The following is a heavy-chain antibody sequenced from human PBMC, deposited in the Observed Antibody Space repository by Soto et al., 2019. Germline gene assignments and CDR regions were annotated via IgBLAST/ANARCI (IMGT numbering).Heavy chain of an antibody. D-gene: IGHD7-27*01. Sequence: EVQLVESGGGLVQPGGSLKLSCAASGFTFNSYSINWVRQAPGKGLEWVSYISTTSSTIYYADSVKGRFTISRDNAKNSLYLQMNSLRAEDTAVYYCARDLLWGGNGMDVWGQGTTVTVSS. CDR1: GFTFNSYS. CDR3: ARDLLWGGNGMDV. J-gene: IGHJ6*02. V-gene: IGHV3-48*01. CDR2: ISTTSSTI.